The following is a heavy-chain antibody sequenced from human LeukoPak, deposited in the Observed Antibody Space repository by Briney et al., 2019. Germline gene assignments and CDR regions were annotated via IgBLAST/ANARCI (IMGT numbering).Heavy chain of an antibody. CDR2: ITPFLGIA. V-gene: IGHV1-69*04. D-gene: IGHD3-16*01. Sequence: ASVKVSCKASGDTFSRYAINWVRQAPGQGPEWMGRITPFLGIANYPQKFQGRVTITADESTTTVYMELSSLRSEDTAAYYCAREACREVGLMWPRLGGQDCRYDHWGQGTLVTVSS. CDR1: GDTFSRYA. J-gene: IGHJ4*02. CDR3: AREACREVGLMWPRLGGQDCRYDH.